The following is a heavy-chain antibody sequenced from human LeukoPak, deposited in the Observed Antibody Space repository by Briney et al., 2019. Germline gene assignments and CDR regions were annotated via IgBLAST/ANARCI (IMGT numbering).Heavy chain of an antibody. CDR3: GGGGGI. Sequence: GGSLRLSCAASGFTFDDSVMSWVRQAPGKGLEWVSAISGSGGSTYYADSVKGRFTISRDNAKNSLYLQMNSLRVEDTAVYYCGGGGGIWGQGTLVTVSS. CDR1: GFTFDDSV. J-gene: IGHJ4*02. CDR2: ISGSGGST. V-gene: IGHV3-23*01.